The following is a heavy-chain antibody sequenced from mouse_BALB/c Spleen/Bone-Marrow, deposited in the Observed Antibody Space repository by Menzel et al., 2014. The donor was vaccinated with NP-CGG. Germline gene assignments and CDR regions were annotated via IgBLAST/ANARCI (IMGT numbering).Heavy chain of an antibody. CDR2: IRLKSNNYAT. Sequence: EVQLQQSGGGLVQPGGSMKLSCVASGFTFSNYWMNWVRQSPEKGLEWVAEIRLKSNNYATHYAESVKGRSTISRDDSKSSVYLQMNNLRAEDTGIYYCTTGFAYWGQGTLVTVSA. J-gene: IGHJ3*01. CDR1: GFTFSNYW. CDR3: TTGFAY. V-gene: IGHV6-6*02.